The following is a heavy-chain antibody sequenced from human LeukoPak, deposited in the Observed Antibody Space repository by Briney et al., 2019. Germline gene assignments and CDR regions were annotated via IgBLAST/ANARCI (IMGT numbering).Heavy chain of an antibody. CDR1: GFTFSSYA. CDR3: ARQDIVVVVAARCDAFDI. J-gene: IGHJ3*02. V-gene: IGHV3-23*01. Sequence: GGSLRLSCAASGFTFSSYAMSWVRQAPGKGLEWVSAISGGGGSTYYADSVKGRFTISRDNSKNTLYLQMNSLRAEDTAVYYCARQDIVVVVAARCDAFDIWGQGTMVTVSS. CDR2: ISGGGGST. D-gene: IGHD2-15*01.